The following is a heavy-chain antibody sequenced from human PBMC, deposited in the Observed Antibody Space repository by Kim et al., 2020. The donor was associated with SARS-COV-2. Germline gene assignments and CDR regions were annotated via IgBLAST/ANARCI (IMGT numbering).Heavy chain of an antibody. Sequence: GGSLRLSCVASGFTFSSYSMNWVRQAPGKGLEWVSSISSSSSYIYYADSVKGRFTISRDNAKNSLYLQMNSLRAEDTAVYYCASPRYYDSSGYPYYYYYYGMDVWAKGPRSPSP. CDR2: ISSSSSYI. J-gene: IGHJ6*02. D-gene: IGHD3-22*01. CDR3: ASPRYYDSSGYPYYYYYYGMDV. V-gene: IGHV3-21*01. CDR1: GFTFSSYS.